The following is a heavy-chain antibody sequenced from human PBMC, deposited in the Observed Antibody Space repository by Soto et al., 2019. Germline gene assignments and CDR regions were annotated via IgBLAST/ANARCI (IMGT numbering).Heavy chain of an antibody. D-gene: IGHD3-22*01. J-gene: IGHJ4*02. CDR3: ARGFYYDSSGYYDGPFDY. Sequence: SETLSLTCTVSGGSISSGGYHWSWIRQHPGKGLEWIGYIYYSGSTYYNPSLKSRVTISVDTSKNQFSLKLSSVTAADTAVYYCARGFYYDSSGYYDGPFDYWGQGTLVTVSS. CDR1: GGSISSGGYH. CDR2: IYYSGST. V-gene: IGHV4-31*03.